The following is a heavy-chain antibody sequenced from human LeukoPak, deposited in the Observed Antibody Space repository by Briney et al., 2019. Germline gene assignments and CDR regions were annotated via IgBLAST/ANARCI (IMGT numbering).Heavy chain of an antibody. CDR3: ATSTAAAGTD. CDR2: IKQDGSGK. V-gene: IGHV3-7*03. J-gene: IGHJ4*02. CDR1: GFTFSNLW. Sequence: QPGGSLRLSCAASGFTFSNLWMSWVRQAPGKGLKWVANIKQDGSGKYYVDAVKGRFTISRDNAQNSLYLQMNSLRAEDTAIYYCATSTAAAGTDWGQGTLVTVSS. D-gene: IGHD6-13*01.